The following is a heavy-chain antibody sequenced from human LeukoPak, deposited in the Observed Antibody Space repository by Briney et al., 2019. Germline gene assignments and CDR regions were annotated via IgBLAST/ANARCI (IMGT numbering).Heavy chain of an antibody. CDR2: ISGSGGST. J-gene: IGHJ6*03. CDR1: GFTFDDYA. Sequence: GGSLRLSCAASGFTFDDYAMHWVRQAPGKGLEWVSAISGSGGSTYYADSVKGRFTISRDNSKNTLYLQMNSLRAEDTAVYYCAKRISSGPGGYYYYYYMDVWGKGTTVTVSS. CDR3: AKRISSGPGGYYYYYYMDV. D-gene: IGHD3-22*01. V-gene: IGHV3-23*01.